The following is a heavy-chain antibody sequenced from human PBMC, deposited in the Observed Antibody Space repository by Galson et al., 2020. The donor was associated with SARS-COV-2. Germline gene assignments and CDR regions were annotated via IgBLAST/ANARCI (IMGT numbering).Heavy chain of an antibody. Sequence: GGSLRLSCAASGFTFSPYSMNWVRQAPGKGLEWISYISGSSPSTHYADSVKGRFTISRDNAKNSVYLQMNSLRAEDTAVYYCARDILAEYCSGGSWGVDHWGQGTLVTVSS. J-gene: IGHJ4*02. CDR1: GFTFSPYS. V-gene: IGHV3-48*04. CDR3: ARDILAEYCSGGSWGVDH. CDR2: ISGSSPST. D-gene: IGHD2-15*01.